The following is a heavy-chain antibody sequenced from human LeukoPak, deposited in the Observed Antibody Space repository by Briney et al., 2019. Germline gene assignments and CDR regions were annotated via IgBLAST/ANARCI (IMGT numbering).Heavy chain of an antibody. D-gene: IGHD3-10*01. J-gene: IGHJ6*03. CDR2: ISAYNGNT. V-gene: IGHV1-18*01. CDR1: GYTFTSYG. CDR3: AAGFYYGSGFPYYYMDV. Sequence: GASVKVSCKASGYTFTSYGISWVRQAPGQGLEWMGWISAYNGNTNYAQKLQGRVTMTTDTSTSTAYMELRSLRSDDTAVYYCAAGFYYGSGFPYYYMDVWGKGTTVTISS.